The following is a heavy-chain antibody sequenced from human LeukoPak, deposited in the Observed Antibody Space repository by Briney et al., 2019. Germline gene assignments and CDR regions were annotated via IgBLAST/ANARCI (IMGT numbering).Heavy chain of an antibody. V-gene: IGHV3-30*02. D-gene: IGHD3-3*01. CDR3: AKDRQITIFGVVQPQYYFDY. CDR2: IRCDGSNK. CDR1: GFTFSSYG. J-gene: IGHJ4*02. Sequence: PGGSLRLSCAASGFTFSSYGMHWVRQAPGKGLEWVAFIRCDGSNKYYADSVKGRFTISRDNSKNTLYLQMNSLRAEDTAVYYCAKDRQITIFGVVQPQYYFDYWGQGTLVTVSS.